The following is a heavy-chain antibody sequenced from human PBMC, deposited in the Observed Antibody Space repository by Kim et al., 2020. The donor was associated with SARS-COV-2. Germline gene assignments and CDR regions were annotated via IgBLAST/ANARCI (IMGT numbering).Heavy chain of an antibody. Sequence: SETLSLTCTVSGGSISSSSYYWGWIRQPPGKGLEWIGSIYYSGSTYYNPSLKSRVTISVDTSKNQFSLKLSSVTAADTAVYYCAYYPYFDWLDWFDPWGQGTLVTVSS. D-gene: IGHD3-9*01. CDR1: GGSISSSSYY. CDR3: AYYPYFDWLDWFDP. CDR2: IYYSGST. V-gene: IGHV4-39*01. J-gene: IGHJ5*02.